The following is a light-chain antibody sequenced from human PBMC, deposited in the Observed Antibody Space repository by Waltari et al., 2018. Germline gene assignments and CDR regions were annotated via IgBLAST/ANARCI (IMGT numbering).Light chain of an antibody. CDR1: QTISTF. V-gene: IGKV3-11*01. Sequence: EVVLTQSPATLSLSPGERATLSCRASQTISTFLFCYQQKPGQAPRLLIYDASNRATGIPARFSGSGSGTDFTLTISSLEAEDSAVYYCLQRADWPPITFGQGTRLEI. J-gene: IGKJ5*01. CDR2: DAS. CDR3: LQRADWPPIT.